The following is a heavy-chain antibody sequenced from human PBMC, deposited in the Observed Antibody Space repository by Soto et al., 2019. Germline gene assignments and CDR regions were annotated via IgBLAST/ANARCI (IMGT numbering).Heavy chain of an antibody. CDR1: GYSITTYC. Sequence: PSETLSLTCIVSGYSITTYCWSWIRQPPEKGLEWIGQICYGGSSTYKPSLRSRVSISADTSNNQFSLKLISVTAADTAVHYCARHLPGGVPGQDYWGQGALVTVSS. V-gene: IGHV4-59*08. CDR3: ARHLPGGVPGQDY. CDR2: ICYGGSS. D-gene: IGHD2-8*02. J-gene: IGHJ4*01.